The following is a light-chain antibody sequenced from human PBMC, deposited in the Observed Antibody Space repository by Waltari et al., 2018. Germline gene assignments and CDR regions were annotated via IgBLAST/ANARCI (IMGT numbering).Light chain of an antibody. CDR2: WAS. CDR1: QSVLYSSANKSY. V-gene: IGKV4-1*01. J-gene: IGKJ4*01. CDR3: QQYYSTPLT. Sequence: DIVMTQSPDSLAVYLGERATITGKSSQSVLYSSANKSYLNWYQQKPGQPPKLLIYWASTRESGVPDRISGAGSGTDFTLTISSLQSEDVAVYYCQQYYSTPLTFGGGTKVEIK.